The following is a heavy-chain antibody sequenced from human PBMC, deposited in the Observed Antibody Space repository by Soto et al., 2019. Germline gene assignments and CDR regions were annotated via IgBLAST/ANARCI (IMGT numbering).Heavy chain of an antibody. CDR2: IYYSGST. D-gene: IGHD3-10*02. CDR1: GGSISSYY. V-gene: IGHV4-59*08. J-gene: IGHJ6*03. CDR3: ARRGAYVRGYYYYYMDV. Sequence: SETPSLTCTVSGGSISSYYWSWIRQPPGKGLEWIGYIYYSGSTNYNPSLKSRVTISVDTSKNQFSLKLSSVTAADTAVYYCARRGAYVRGYYYYYMDVWGKGTTVTVSS.